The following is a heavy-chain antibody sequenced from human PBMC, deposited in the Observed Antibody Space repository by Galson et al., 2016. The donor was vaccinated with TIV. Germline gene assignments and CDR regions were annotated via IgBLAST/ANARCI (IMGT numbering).Heavy chain of an antibody. CDR1: NSGYY. CDR2: IYHSGMT. Sequence: NSGYYWGWIRQPPGKGLEWIGSIYHSGMTYYNPSLESRVTISVDTSKNRFSLRLNSVTAADTAVYYCARDRSTYYFDSSGYSPFDYWGQGTLVTVSS. V-gene: IGHV4-38-2*02. CDR3: ARDRSTYYFDSSGYSPFDY. J-gene: IGHJ4*02. D-gene: IGHD3-22*01.